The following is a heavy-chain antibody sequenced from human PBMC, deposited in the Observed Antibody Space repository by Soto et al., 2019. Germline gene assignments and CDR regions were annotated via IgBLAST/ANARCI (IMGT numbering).Heavy chain of an antibody. Sequence: EVQVVESGGGLVQPGGSLRLSCAASGFTLSDHYVDWVRQAPGKGLEWVGRSKNKADKYRTDSAASGQGRFTFSRDDSRHSLYLQMNGLKTEDTAVYYCARSQGPTGMDVWGQGTTVTVSS. J-gene: IGHJ6*02. CDR3: ARSQGPTGMDV. V-gene: IGHV3-72*01. CDR2: SKNKADKYRT. CDR1: GFTLSDHY.